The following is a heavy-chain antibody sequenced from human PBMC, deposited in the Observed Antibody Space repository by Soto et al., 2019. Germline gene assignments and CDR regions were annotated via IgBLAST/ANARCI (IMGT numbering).Heavy chain of an antibody. J-gene: IGHJ4*02. CDR2: IYWDDDK. CDR1: GFSLSTSGVG. Sequence: QITLKESGPTLVKPTQTLTLTCTFSGFSLSTSGVGVGWIRQPPGKALEWLALIYWDDDKRYSPSLKSRLTITKDPSKNQVVLTMTNMDPVDTATYYCAHRRYDTAMTTFDYWGQGTLVTVSS. V-gene: IGHV2-5*02. D-gene: IGHD5-18*01. CDR3: AHRRYDTAMTTFDY.